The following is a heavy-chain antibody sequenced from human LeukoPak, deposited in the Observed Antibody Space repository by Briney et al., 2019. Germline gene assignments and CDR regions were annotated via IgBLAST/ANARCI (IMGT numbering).Heavy chain of an antibody. V-gene: IGHV3-33*08. D-gene: IGHD1-26*01. CDR1: GFTFSSYG. Sequence: PGRSLRLSCAASGFTFSSYGMHWVRQAPGKGLEWVAVIWYDGSNKYYADSVKGRFTISRDNSKNTLYLQMNSLRAEDTAVYYCARAAVSGSYYQQYTDYWGQGTLVTVSS. J-gene: IGHJ4*02. CDR3: ARAAVSGSYYQQYTDY. CDR2: IWYDGSNK.